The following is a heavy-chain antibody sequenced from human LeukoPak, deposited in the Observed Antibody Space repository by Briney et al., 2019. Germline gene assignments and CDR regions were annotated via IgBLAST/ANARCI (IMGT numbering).Heavy chain of an antibody. Sequence: GSLRLSCAASGFSFSSYWMHWVRQAPGKGLVWVARISPDGSSSLSADSVRGRFTISRDNADNTLYLQLNSLRAEDTAVYYCARVSFCPRCHFDYWGQGTLVTVSS. D-gene: IGHD2/OR15-2a*01. CDR3: ARVSFCPRCHFDY. CDR2: ISPDGSSS. J-gene: IGHJ4*02. V-gene: IGHV3-74*03. CDR1: GFSFSSYW.